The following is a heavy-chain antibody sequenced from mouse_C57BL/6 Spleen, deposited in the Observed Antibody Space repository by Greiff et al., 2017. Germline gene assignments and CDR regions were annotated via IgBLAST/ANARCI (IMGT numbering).Heavy chain of an antibody. CDR3: ARWHYSNYYFDY. CDR2: INPNNGGT. CDR1: GYTFTDYY. V-gene: IGHV1-26*01. J-gene: IGHJ2*01. Sequence: VQLQQSGPELVKPGASVKISCKASGYTFTDYYMNWVKQSHGKSLEWIGDINPNNGGTSYNQKFKGKATLTVDKSSSTACMELRSLTSEDSAVSYCARWHYSNYYFDYWGQGTTLTVSS. D-gene: IGHD2-5*01.